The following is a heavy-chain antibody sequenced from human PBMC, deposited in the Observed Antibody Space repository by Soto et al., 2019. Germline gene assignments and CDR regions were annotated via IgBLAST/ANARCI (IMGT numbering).Heavy chain of an antibody. CDR3: ARVSGYCSGGSCRSRVFVDY. D-gene: IGHD2-15*01. V-gene: IGHV4-59*12. J-gene: IGHJ4*02. CDR2: IYHSGST. Sequence: SETLSLTCTVSGGSISSYYWSWIRQPPGKGLEWIGYIYHSGSTNYNPSLKSRVTISVDTSKNQFSLKLSSVTAADTAVYYCARVSGYCSGGSCRSRVFVDYWGQGTLVTVSS. CDR1: GGSISSYY.